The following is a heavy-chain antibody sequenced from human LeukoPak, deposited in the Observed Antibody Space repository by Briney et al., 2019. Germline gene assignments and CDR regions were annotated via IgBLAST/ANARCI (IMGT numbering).Heavy chain of an antibody. CDR3: TRDNGSGSYS. CDR1: GFTFGDYA. J-gene: IGHJ4*02. D-gene: IGHD3-10*01. V-gene: IGHV3-49*04. CDR2: TRSKAYGGTT. Sequence: GGSLRLSCTASGFTFGDYAMSWVRQAPGKGLEWVGFTRSKAYGGTTEYAASVKGRFTISRDDSKSIAYLQMNSLKTEDTAVYYCTRDNGSGSYSGGQGTLVTVSS.